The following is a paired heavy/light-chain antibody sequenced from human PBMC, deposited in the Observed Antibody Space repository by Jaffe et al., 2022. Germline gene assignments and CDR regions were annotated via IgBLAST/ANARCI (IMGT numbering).Heavy chain of an antibody. Sequence: EVQLVESGGGLVQPGGSLRLSCAASGFTFSSYSMNWVRQAPGKGLEWVSYISSSSSTIYYADSVKGRFTISRDNAKNSLYLQMNSLRAEDTAVYYCARDGEAYYDFWSGYRILKFDYWGQGTLVTVSS. J-gene: IGHJ4*02. CDR3: ARDGEAYYDFWSGYRILKFDY. CDR1: GFTFSSYS. D-gene: IGHD3-3*01. V-gene: IGHV3-48*01. CDR2: ISSSSSTI.
Light chain of an antibody. CDR2: EVS. J-gene: IGKJ3*01. CDR1: QSLLHSDGKTY. CDR3: MQGIHLPPAT. Sequence: DIVMTQTPLSLSVTPGQPASISCKSSQSLLHSDGKTYLYWYLQKPGQSPQLLIYEVSSRFSGVPDRFSGSGSGTDFTLKISRVEAEDVGVYYCMQGIHLPPATFGPGTKVDIK. V-gene: IGKV2-29*02.